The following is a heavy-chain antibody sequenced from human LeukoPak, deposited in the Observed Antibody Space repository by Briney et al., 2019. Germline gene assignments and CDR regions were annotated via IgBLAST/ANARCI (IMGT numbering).Heavy chain of an antibody. J-gene: IGHJ4*02. D-gene: IGHD3-10*01. CDR1: GFTFSSYG. CDR2: IWYDGSNK. V-gene: IGHV3-33*01. CDR3: ARDSWFGGPRDYFDY. Sequence: GRSLRLSCAASGFTFSSYGMHWVRQAPGKGLEWVAVIWYDGSNKYYADSVKGRFTISRDNSKNTLYLQMNSLRAEDTAVYYCARDSWFGGPRDYFDYWGQGTLVTVSS.